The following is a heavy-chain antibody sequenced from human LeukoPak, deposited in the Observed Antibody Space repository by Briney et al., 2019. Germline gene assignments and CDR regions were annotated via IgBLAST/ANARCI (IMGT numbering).Heavy chain of an antibody. D-gene: IGHD6-19*01. V-gene: IGHV3-30*02. J-gene: IGHJ4*02. CDR3: AKDGPQSSSGWYVDY. CDR1: GFTFTNYG. CDR2: IRDDESNK. Sequence: PGGSLRLSCVASGFTFTNYGMHWVRQAPGKGLEWVAFIRDDESNKYHAGSVEGRFTISRDNLKNTLYLQTNSLRAEDTAVYYCAKDGPQSSSGWYVDYWGQGTLVTVSS.